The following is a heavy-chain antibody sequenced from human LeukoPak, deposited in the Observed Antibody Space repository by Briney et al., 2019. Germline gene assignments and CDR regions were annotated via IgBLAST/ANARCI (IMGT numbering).Heavy chain of an antibody. Sequence: SETLSLTCTVSGGSISSSGYYWGWVRQPPGKGLEWIGSIYSGGSTYYIPSLKSRLTISLDTSKSQFSLKLSSVTAADTAMYYCARQGVTMVRGVIVYFDLWGRGTLVTVSS. J-gene: IGHJ2*01. V-gene: IGHV4-39*01. CDR2: IYSGGST. CDR3: ARQGVTMVRGVIVYFDL. CDR1: GGSISSSGYY. D-gene: IGHD3-10*01.